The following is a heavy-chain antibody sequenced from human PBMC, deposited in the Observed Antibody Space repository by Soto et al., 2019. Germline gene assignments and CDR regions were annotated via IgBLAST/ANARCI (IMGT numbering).Heavy chain of an antibody. CDR1: GFTFSSYA. Sequence: TGGSLRLSCAASGFTFSSYAMHWVRQAPGKGLEWVAVISYDGSNKYYADSVKGRFTISRDNSKNTLYLQMNSLRAEDTAVYYCARDRNSYYYDSSGKDYFDYWGQGTLVTVSS. D-gene: IGHD3-22*01. CDR2: ISYDGSNK. J-gene: IGHJ4*02. V-gene: IGHV3-30-3*01. CDR3: ARDRNSYYYDSSGKDYFDY.